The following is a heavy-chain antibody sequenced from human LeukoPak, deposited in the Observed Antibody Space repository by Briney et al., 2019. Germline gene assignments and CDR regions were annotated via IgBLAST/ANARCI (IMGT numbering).Heavy chain of an antibody. CDR1: GFTFSSYA. CDR2: ISYDGSNK. CDR3: AKAMVWGANSRFDF. Sequence: PGRSLRLSCAASGFTFSSYAMHWVRQAPGKGLEWVAVISYDGSNKYYADSVKGRFTISRDNSKNMLYLQMNSLRAEDTAVYYCAKAMVWGANSRFDFWGQGTLVTVSS. J-gene: IGHJ4*02. V-gene: IGHV3-30-3*01. D-gene: IGHD3-10*01.